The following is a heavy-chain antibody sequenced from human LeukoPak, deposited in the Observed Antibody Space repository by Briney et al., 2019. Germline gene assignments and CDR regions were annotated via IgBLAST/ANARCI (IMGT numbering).Heavy chain of an antibody. Sequence: ASVKVSCKVSGYTLTELSMHWVRQAPGTGLEWMGGFDPEDGETIYAQKFQGRVTMTEDTSTDTAYMELSSLRSEDTAVYYCATRVTYYYDSSGEDYFDYWGQGTLVTVSS. J-gene: IGHJ4*02. D-gene: IGHD3-22*01. CDR2: FDPEDGET. CDR1: GYTLTELS. CDR3: ATRVTYYYDSSGEDYFDY. V-gene: IGHV1-24*01.